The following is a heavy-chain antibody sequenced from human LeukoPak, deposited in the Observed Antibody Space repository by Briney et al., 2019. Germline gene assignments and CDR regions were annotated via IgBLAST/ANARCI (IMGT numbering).Heavy chain of an antibody. CDR3: AKVSGPMDV. CDR2: ISSSSSYI. J-gene: IGHJ6*03. Sequence: GGSLRLSCAASGFTLSSYRMNWVRQAPGKGLEWVSSISSSSSYIYYADSVKGRVTISRDNAKNSLYLQMNSLRAEDTAVYYCAKVSGPMDVWGKGTTVTISS. CDR1: GFTLSSYR. D-gene: IGHD1-26*01. V-gene: IGHV3-21*01.